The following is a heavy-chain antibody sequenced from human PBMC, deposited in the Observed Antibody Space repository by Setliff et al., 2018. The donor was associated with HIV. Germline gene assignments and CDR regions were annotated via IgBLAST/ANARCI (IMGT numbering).Heavy chain of an antibody. CDR3: ARDQVANYYGSGIDY. CDR1: GFTFSSYW. J-gene: IGHJ4*02. Sequence: GESLKISCAASGFTFSSYWMHWVRQAPGKGLVWVSRINSDGSSTSYADSVKGRFTISRDNSKNTLYLQMNSLRAEDTAVYYCARDQVANYYGSGIDYWGQGTLVTVSS. V-gene: IGHV3-74*01. CDR2: INSDGSST. D-gene: IGHD3-10*01.